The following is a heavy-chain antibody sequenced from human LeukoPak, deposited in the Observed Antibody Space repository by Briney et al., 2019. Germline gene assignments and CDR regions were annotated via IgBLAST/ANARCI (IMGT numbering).Heavy chain of an antibody. CDR3: ARVVVVRGASNHKPSNAFDI. J-gene: IGHJ3*02. D-gene: IGHD3-10*01. CDR1: GGSISSYY. CDR2: IYYSGST. V-gene: IGHV4-59*01. Sequence: SETLSLTCTVSGGSISSYYWSWIRQPPGKGLEWIGYIYYSGSTNYNPSLKSRVTISVDTSKNQFSLKLSSVTAADTAVYYCARVVVVRGASNHKPSNAFDIWGQGTMVTVSS.